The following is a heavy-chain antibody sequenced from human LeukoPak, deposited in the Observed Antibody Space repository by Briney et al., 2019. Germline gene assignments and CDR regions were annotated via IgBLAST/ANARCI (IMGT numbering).Heavy chain of an antibody. CDR3: ARDHSGNWFDP. CDR2: ISTYNGNT. J-gene: IGHJ5*02. V-gene: IGHV1-18*01. Sequence: ASVMVSCKASGYTFTSYDISWVRQAPGQGLEWMGWISTYNGNTNYAQKLQGRVTMTTDTITTTAYMELRSLRSDDTAVYYCARDHSGNWFDPWGQGTLVTVSS. D-gene: IGHD1-26*01. CDR1: GYTFTSYD.